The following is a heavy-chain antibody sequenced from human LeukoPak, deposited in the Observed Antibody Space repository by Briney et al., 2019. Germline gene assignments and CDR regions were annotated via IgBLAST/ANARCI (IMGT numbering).Heavy chain of an antibody. CDR2: ISYDGSNK. CDR3: ARYYYGSGDFDY. V-gene: IGHV3-30-3*01. Sequence: GGSLRLSCAASGFTFSSYAMHWVRQAPGKGLEWVAVISYDGSNKYYADSVKGRFTISRDNSKNTLYLQMNSLRAEDTAVYYCARYYYGSGDFDYWGQGTLVTVSS. J-gene: IGHJ4*02. CDR1: GFTFSSYA. D-gene: IGHD3-10*01.